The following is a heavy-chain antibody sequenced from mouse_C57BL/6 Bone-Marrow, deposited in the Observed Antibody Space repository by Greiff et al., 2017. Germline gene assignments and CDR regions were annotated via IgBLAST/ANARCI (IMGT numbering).Heavy chain of an antibody. CDR3: TRSLSQATSFAY. D-gene: IGHD3-2*02. CDR2: IRNKANNHAT. J-gene: IGHJ3*01. CDR1: GFTFSDAW. Sequence: EVKLEESGGGLVQPGGSMKLSCAASGFTFSDAWMDWVRQSPETGLEWVAEIRNKANNHATYYAESVKGRFTISRDDSKSSVYLQMNSLRAEDTGIYYCTRSLSQATSFAYWGQGTLVTVSA. V-gene: IGHV6-6*01.